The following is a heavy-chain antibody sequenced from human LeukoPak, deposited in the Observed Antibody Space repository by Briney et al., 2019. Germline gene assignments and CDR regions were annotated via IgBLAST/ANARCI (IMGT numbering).Heavy chain of an antibody. D-gene: IGHD2-2*01. Sequence: GRSLRLSCAASGFTFSSYGMHWVRQAPGKGLEWVAVIWYDGSNKYYADSVKGRFTISRDNSKNTLYLQMNSLRAEDTAVYYCAREGYCSSTNCFFDYWGQGTLVTVSS. V-gene: IGHV3-33*01. J-gene: IGHJ4*02. CDR3: AREGYCSSTNCFFDY. CDR1: GFTFSSYG. CDR2: IWYDGSNK.